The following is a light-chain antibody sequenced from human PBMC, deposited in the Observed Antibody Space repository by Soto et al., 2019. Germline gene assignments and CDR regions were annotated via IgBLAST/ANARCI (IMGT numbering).Light chain of an antibody. Sequence: EIVLTQSPGTLSLSPGERATLSCRASQSVSSSYLAWYQQKPCQAPRLLIYGTSSRATGIPDRCSGSGSGTDFTLTISRLEPEDFAVYYCQQYGTSLFSFGPGTKVDIK. V-gene: IGKV3-20*01. CDR2: GTS. CDR1: QSVSSSY. J-gene: IGKJ3*01. CDR3: QQYGTSLFS.